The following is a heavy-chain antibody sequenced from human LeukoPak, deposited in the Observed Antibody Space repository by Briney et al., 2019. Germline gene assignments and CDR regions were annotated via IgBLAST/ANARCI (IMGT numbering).Heavy chain of an antibody. CDR2: ISSNGGST. V-gene: IGHV3-64*01. CDR1: GFTFSSYA. Sequence: GGSLRLSCAASGFTFSSYAMHWVRQAPGKGLEYVSAISSNGGSTYYAYSVKGRFTISRDNAKDSLYLQMNSLRAEDTAVYYCARDFSELGAFDIWGQGTMVTVSS. J-gene: IGHJ3*02. CDR3: ARDFSELGAFDI. D-gene: IGHD1-26*01.